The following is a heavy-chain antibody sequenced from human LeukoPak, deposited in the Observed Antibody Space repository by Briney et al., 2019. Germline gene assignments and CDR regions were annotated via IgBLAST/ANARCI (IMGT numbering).Heavy chain of an antibody. D-gene: IGHD6-19*01. CDR2: IKQDGSEK. Sequence: PGGPLRLSCAASGFTFSNYWMSWVRQAPGKGLEWVANIKQDGSEKYYVDSVKGRFTISRDNAKNSLYLQMNSLRAEDTAVYYCARLSTAVAAGDYWGQGTLVTVSS. CDR1: GFTFSNYW. J-gene: IGHJ4*02. V-gene: IGHV3-7*01. CDR3: ARLSTAVAAGDY.